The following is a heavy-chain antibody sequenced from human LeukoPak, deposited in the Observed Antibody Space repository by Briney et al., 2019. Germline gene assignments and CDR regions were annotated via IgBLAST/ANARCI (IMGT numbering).Heavy chain of an antibody. CDR2: MNPNSGNT. J-gene: IGHJ6*03. Sequence: ASVKVSCNASGYTFTSYDINWVRQATGQGLEWMGWMNPNSGNTGYAQKFQGRVTMTRNTSISTAYMELSSLRSEDTAVYYCARRGSAVAAFYYYYYMDVWGKGTTVTVSS. CDR3: ARRGSAVAAFYYYYYMDV. CDR1: GYTFTSYD. D-gene: IGHD6-19*01. V-gene: IGHV1-8*01.